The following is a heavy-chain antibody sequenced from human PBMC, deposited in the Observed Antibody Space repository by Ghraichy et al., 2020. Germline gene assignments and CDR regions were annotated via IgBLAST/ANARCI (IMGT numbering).Heavy chain of an antibody. Sequence: SETLSLTCTVSGGSISSYYWSWIRQPPGKGLEWIGYIYYSGSTNYNPSLKSRVTISVDTSKNQFSLKLSSVTAADTAVYYCARVSSPERMVRGVRVGYYYGMDVWGQGTTVTVSS. CDR2: IYYSGST. CDR1: GGSISSYY. J-gene: IGHJ6*02. CDR3: ARVSSPERMVRGVRVGYYYGMDV. V-gene: IGHV4-59*01. D-gene: IGHD3-10*01.